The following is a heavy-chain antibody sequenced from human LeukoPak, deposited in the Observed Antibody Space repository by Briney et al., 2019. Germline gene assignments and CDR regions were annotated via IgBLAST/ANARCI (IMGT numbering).Heavy chain of an antibody. CDR3: ARVDGSGSYSDY. CDR2: ISSSSSYI. CDR1: GFTFSSYS. V-gene: IGHV3-21*01. J-gene: IGHJ4*02. Sequence: GGSLRLSCAASGFTFSSYSMNWVRQAPGQGLEWVSSISSSSSYIYYADSVKGRFTISRDNAENSLYLQMNSLRAEDTAVYYCARVDGSGSYSDYWGQGTLVTVSS. D-gene: IGHD3-10*01.